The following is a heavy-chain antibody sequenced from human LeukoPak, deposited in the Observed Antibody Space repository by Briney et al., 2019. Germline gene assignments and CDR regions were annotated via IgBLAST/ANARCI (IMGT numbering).Heavy chain of an antibody. CDR1: GGTFSSYA. CDR2: IIPIFGTA. J-gene: IGHJ4*02. CDR3: AKNPAKMQLYYFDY. D-gene: IGHD3-10*01. V-gene: IGHV1-69*13. Sequence: SVKVSCKASGGTFSSYAISWVRQAPGQGLEWMGGIIPIFGTANYAQKFQGRVTITADESTSTAYMELSSLRSEDTAVYYCAKNPAKMQLYYFDYWGQGTLVTVSS.